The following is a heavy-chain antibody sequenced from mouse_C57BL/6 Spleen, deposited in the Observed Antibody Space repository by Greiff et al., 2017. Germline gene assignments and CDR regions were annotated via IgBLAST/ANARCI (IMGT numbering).Heavy chain of an antibody. D-gene: IGHD2-3*01. CDR2: IDPSDSYT. Sequence: VQLQQPGAELVKPGASVKLSCKASGYTFTSYWMQWVKQRPGQGLEWIGEIDPSDSYTNYNQKFKGKATLTVDTSSSTAYMQLSSLTSEDSAVYYCATPIYDGYLWGQGTTLTVSS. CDR1: GYTFTSYW. CDR3: ATPIYDGYL. V-gene: IGHV1-50*01. J-gene: IGHJ2*01.